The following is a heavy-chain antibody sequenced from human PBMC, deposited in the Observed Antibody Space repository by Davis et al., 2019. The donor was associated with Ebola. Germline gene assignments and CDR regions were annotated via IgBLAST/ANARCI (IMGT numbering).Heavy chain of an antibody. Sequence: GESLKISCPASGFTFSSYWMSWVRQAPGKGLEWVANIKQDGSEKFYVDSVKGRFTISRDNAKNSLYLQMNSLRAEDTAVYYCARGPTWTYWYFDLWGRGTLVTVSS. D-gene: IGHD3-16*01. CDR1: GFTFSSYW. J-gene: IGHJ2*01. CDR3: ARGPTWTYWYFDL. V-gene: IGHV3-7*03. CDR2: IKQDGSEK.